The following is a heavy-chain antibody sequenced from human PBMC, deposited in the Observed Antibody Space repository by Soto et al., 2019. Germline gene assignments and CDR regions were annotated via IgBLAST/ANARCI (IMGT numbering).Heavy chain of an antibody. CDR1: GFTFSSYG. CDR3: AKERAAAASPNNWFDP. V-gene: IGHV3-30*18. J-gene: IGHJ5*02. CDR2: ISYDGSNK. D-gene: IGHD6-13*01. Sequence: QVQLVESGGGVVQPGRSLRLSCAASGFTFSSYGMHWVRQAPGKGLEWVAVISYDGSNKYYADSVKGRFTIPRDNSKNPLYLQMNSLRAEDTAVYYCAKERAAAASPNNWFDPWGQGTLVTVSS.